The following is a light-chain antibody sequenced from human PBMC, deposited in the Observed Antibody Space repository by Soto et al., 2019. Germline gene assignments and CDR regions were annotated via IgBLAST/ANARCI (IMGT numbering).Light chain of an antibody. Sequence: QPVLTQPPSVSGAPGQRVTISCTGSSSNIGTDYDVHWYQQVPGTAPKLLISGQDNRPSGVPDRFSGSKSGTSASLAITGLQAEDEADYYCQSYDSSLSIVVFGGGTQLTVL. V-gene: IGLV1-40*01. CDR2: GQD. CDR3: QSYDSSLSIVV. CDR1: SSNIGTDYD. J-gene: IGLJ2*01.